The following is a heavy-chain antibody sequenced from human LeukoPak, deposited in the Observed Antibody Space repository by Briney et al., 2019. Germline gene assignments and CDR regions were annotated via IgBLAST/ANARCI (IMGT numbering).Heavy chain of an antibody. J-gene: IGHJ4*02. CDR1: GFTFSSYA. CDR2: ISYDGSNK. V-gene: IGHV3-30*04. D-gene: IGHD2-15*01. Sequence: GGSLRLSCAASGFTFSSYAMHWVRQAPGKGLEWVAVISYDGSNKYYADSVKGRFTISRDNSKNTLYLQMNSLRAEDTAVYYCASTHCSGGSCYSLWDYWGQGTLVTVSS. CDR3: ASTHCSGGSCYSLWDY.